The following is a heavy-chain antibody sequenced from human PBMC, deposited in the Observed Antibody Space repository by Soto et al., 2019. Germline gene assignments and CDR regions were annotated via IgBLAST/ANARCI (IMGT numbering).Heavy chain of an antibody. CDR1: GYTFTSYG. Sequence: QVQLVQSGAEVKKPGASVKVCCKASGYTFTSYGISWVRQAPGQGLEWMGWISAYNGNTNYAQKLQGSVTMTTDTSTGTDYMELRSMGSDGTAVYYCARESSSSCHDYWCQGTLGTVSS. J-gene: IGHJ4*02. CDR3: ARESSSSCHDY. CDR2: ISAYNGNT. V-gene: IGHV1-18*01. D-gene: IGHD6-13*01.